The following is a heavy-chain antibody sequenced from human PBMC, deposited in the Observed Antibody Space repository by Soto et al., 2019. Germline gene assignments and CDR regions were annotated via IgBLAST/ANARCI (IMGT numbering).Heavy chain of an antibody. CDR1: GGSISSYY. J-gene: IGHJ5*02. Sequence: SETLSLTCTVSGGSISSYYWSWIRQPPGKGLEWIGYIYYSGSTNYNPSLKSRVTISVDTSKNQFSLKLSSVTAADTAVYYCARGKVVPDAIRSDWFDPWGQGTLVPVSS. CDR3: ARGKVVPDAIRSDWFDP. CDR2: IYYSGST. V-gene: IGHV4-59*08. D-gene: IGHD2-2*01.